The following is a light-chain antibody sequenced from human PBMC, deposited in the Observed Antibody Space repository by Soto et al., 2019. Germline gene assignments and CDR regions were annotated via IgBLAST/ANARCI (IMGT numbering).Light chain of an antibody. J-gene: IGKJ1*01. CDR1: QSLNTR. CDR3: QQYKSYST. CDR2: DAS. Sequence: DIQMTQSPSTLSASVGDRVTITCRASQSLNTRLAWYQQRPGKAPKLLIYDASTLESGVPSRFSGGGSGTEFTLTINNLQPDDLATYICQQYKSYSTFGRGTKV. V-gene: IGKV1-5*01.